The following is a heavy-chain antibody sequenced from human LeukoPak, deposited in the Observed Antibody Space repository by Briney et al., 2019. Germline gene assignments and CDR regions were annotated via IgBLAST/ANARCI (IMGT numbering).Heavy chain of an antibody. Sequence: SETLSLTCAVYGGSFSGYYWSWIRQPPGKGLEWIGEINHSGGTNYNPSLKGRVTISVDTSKNQFSLKLSSVTAADTAVYYCARGAAKDAFDIWGQGTMVTVSS. CDR2: INHSGGT. CDR3: ARGAAKDAFDI. D-gene: IGHD6-13*01. V-gene: IGHV4-34*01. CDR1: GGSFSGYY. J-gene: IGHJ3*02.